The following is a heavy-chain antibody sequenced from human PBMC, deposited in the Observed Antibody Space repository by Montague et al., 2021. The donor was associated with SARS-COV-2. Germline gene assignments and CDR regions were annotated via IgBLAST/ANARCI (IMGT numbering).Heavy chain of an antibody. Sequence: QSGAEVKKPGESLRISCKGSGYSFTTYWINWVRQMPGKGLEWMGKIDPSDFNTNYSPSFQGHVTISVDRSISTAYLQWRSLKASDTAMYYCATPDYWGQGTLVPVSS. CDR1: GYSFTTYW. J-gene: IGHJ4*02. V-gene: IGHV5-10-1*01. CDR3: ATPDY. CDR2: IDPSDFNT.